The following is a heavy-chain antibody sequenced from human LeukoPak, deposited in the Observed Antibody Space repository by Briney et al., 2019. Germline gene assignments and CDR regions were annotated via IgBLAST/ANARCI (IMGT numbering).Heavy chain of an antibody. CDR1: GFTFSSYS. Sequence: GGSLRLSCAASGFTFSSYSMNWVRRAPGKGLEWVSSISNSSYIYYADSVEGRFTISRDNAKNSLYLQMNSLRAEDTAVYYCASSEQWLVRGFDYWGQGALVTVSS. CDR3: ASSEQWLVRGFDY. J-gene: IGHJ4*02. D-gene: IGHD6-19*01. CDR2: ISNSSYI. V-gene: IGHV3-21*01.